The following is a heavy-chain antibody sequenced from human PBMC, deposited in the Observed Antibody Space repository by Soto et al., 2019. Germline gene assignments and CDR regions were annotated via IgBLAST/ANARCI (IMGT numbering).Heavy chain of an antibody. Sequence: GGSLRLSCAASGFTFSSYAMSWVRQAPGKGLEWVSAISGSGGSTYYADSVKGRFTISRDNSKNTLYLQMNSLRAEDTAVYYCAKYVGYYDSSGYPAPFDYWGQGTLVTVSS. D-gene: IGHD3-22*01. J-gene: IGHJ4*02. CDR1: GFTFSSYA. CDR2: ISGSGGST. CDR3: AKYVGYYDSSGYPAPFDY. V-gene: IGHV3-23*01.